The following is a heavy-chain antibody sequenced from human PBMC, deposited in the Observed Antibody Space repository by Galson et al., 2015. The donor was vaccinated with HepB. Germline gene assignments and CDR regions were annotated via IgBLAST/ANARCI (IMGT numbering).Heavy chain of an antibody. CDR3: AKRGLRGVIDAFDI. Sequence: SLRLSCAASGFTFSSYAMFWVRQAPGKGLEWVSAISVSGGNTYYADSVKGRFTISRDNSKNTLYLQVNNLRAEDTAVYYCAKRGLRGVIDAFDIWGQGTMVTVSS. J-gene: IGHJ3*02. V-gene: IGHV3-23*01. CDR2: ISVSGGNT. CDR1: GFTFSSYA. D-gene: IGHD3-10*01.